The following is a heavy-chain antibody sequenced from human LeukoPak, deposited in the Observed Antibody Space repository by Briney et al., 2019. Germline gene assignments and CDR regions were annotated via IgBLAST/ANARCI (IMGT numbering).Heavy chain of an antibody. CDR1: GDSFNSYY. CDR3: ARGPNTDTSGWYHFDY. D-gene: IGHD6-19*01. V-gene: IGHV4-59*01. J-gene: IGHJ4*02. Sequence: PSETLSLTSTVSGDSFNSYYWSWIRQPPGRGLEWIGYIYYSGSTNYNPSLKSRVTISVDTSKNQFSLKLSSVTAADTPVYYCARGPNTDTSGWYHFDYWGQGTLVTVSS. CDR2: IYYSGST.